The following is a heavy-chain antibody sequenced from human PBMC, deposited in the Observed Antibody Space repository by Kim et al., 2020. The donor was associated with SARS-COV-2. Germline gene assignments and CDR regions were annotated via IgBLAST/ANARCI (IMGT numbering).Heavy chain of an antibody. CDR3: SNLRLDDSGGYDGY. CDR1: GFTLSGSA. D-gene: IGHD3-22*01. CDR2: VRDKADNYAA. V-gene: IGHV3-73*01. Sequence: GGSLRLSCAASGFTLSGSAMHWVRQASGKGLEWVGRVRDKADNYAAAYAASVKGRFTISRDDSENTAWLQMNNLKTEDTAVYYCSNLRLDDSGGYDGYWGQGILVTVSS. J-gene: IGHJ4*02.